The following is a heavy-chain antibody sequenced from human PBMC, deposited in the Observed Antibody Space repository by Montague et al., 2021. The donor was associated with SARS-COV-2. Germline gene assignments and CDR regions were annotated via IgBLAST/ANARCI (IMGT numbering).Heavy chain of an antibody. D-gene: IGHD3-10*01. CDR3: ARPLNLYYYGSGSYSSWFDP. CDR1: GYSISSGYY. V-gene: IGHV4-38-2*02. Sequence: SETLSLTCTVSGYSISSGYYWGWIRQPPGKGLEWIGSIYHSGSTYYNPSLKSRVTMSVDTSKNQFSLKLSSVTAADTAVYYCARPLNLYYYGSGSYSSWFDPWGQGTLVTVSS. CDR2: IYHSGST. J-gene: IGHJ5*02.